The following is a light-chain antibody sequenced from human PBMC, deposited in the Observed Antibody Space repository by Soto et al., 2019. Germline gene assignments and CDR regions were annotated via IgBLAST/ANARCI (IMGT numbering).Light chain of an antibody. CDR2: GAS. CDR3: QQYKDWFSIT. J-gene: IGKJ5*01. V-gene: IGKV3-15*01. Sequence: EIVLTQSPATLSVSPGERATLSCRASQSVSSKLAWYQQRPGQSPRLLIYGASTRATDIPARFSGSGSGTEFTLTISSLQSEDFAVYYCQQYKDWFSITFGQGTRLEMK. CDR1: QSVSSK.